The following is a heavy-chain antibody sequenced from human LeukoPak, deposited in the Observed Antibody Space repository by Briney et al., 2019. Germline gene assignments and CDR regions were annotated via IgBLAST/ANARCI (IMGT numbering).Heavy chain of an antibody. V-gene: IGHV1-2*02. CDR2: INPNSGGT. CDR1: GYTFTSYG. CDR3: ARANMVRGVGLFFDRNWFDP. J-gene: IGHJ5*02. D-gene: IGHD3-10*01. Sequence: ASVKVSCKASGYTFTSYGISWVRQAPGQGLEWMGWINPNSGGTNYAQKFQGRVTMPRDTSISTAYMELSGLRSDDTAVYYCARANMVRGVGLFFDRNWFDPWGQGTLVTVSS.